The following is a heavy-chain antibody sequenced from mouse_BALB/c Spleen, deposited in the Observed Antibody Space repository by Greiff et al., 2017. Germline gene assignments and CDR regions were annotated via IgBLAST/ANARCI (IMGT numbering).Heavy chain of an antibody. D-gene: IGHD1-1*01. CDR3: ARLRRGYFDV. J-gene: IGHJ1*01. CDR1: GFNIKDYY. CDR2: IDPENGDT. Sequence: EVQLQQSGAELVRSGASVKLSCTASGFNIKDYYMHWVKQRPEQGLEWIGWIDPENGDTEYAPKFQGKATMTADTSSNTAYLQLSSLTSEDTAVYYCARLRRGYFDVWGAGTTVTVSS. V-gene: IGHV14-4*02.